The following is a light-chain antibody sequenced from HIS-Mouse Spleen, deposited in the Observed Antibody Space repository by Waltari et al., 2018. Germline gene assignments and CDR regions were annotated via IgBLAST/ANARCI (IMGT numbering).Light chain of an antibody. CDR1: QDISNY. J-gene: IGKJ4*01. CDR3: QQYDNLPLT. CDR2: DAS. V-gene: IGKV1-33*01. Sequence: DIQMTHSPSSLSASVGDRVTITCQASQDISNYLNWYQQKPGKGPKLLIYDASNLETGVPSRFSGSGSGTDFTFTISSLQPEDIATYYCQQYDNLPLTFGGGTKVEIK.